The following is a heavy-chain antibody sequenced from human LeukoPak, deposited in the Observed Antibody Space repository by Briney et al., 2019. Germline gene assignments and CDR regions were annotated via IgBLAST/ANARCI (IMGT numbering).Heavy chain of an antibody. CDR3: ARGLRVVPAAHYGMDV. V-gene: IGHV4-34*01. CDR1: GGSFSGYY. CDR2: INHSGST. Sequence: PSETLSLTCAVYGGSFSGYYWSWIRQPPGKGLEWIGEINHSGSTNCNPSLKSRVTISVDTSKNQFSLKLSSVTAADTAVYYCARGLRVVPAAHYGMDVWGQGTTVTVSS. D-gene: IGHD2-2*01. J-gene: IGHJ6*02.